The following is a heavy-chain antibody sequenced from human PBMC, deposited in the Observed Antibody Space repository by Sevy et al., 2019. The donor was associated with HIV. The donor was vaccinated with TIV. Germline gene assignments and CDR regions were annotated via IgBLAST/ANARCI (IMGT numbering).Heavy chain of an antibody. Sequence: GGSLRLSCVASGFTFSIYSMNWVRQAPGNGLEWVSSISSSSNFIYYADSVKGRFIISRDNAKNLLYLQMSSLRAEDTAVYYCARDRDGSGSSGGYGMDVWGQGTTVTVSS. CDR2: ISSSSNFI. CDR1: GFTFSIYS. V-gene: IGHV3-21*01. J-gene: IGHJ6*02. CDR3: ARDRDGSGSSGGYGMDV. D-gene: IGHD3-10*01.